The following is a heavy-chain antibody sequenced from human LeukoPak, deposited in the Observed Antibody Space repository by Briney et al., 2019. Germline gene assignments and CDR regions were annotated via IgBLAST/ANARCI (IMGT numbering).Heavy chain of an antibody. CDR3: ARDASRGWYDY. Sequence: KPSETLSLTCTVSGGSISSGSYYWSWIRQPAGKGLEWIGRIYTSGSTNYNPSLKSRVTISVDTSKNQFSLKLSSVTAADTAVYYCARDASRGWYDYWGQGTLVTVSS. V-gene: IGHV4-61*02. CDR1: GGSISSGSYY. D-gene: IGHD6-19*01. CDR2: IYTSGST. J-gene: IGHJ4*02.